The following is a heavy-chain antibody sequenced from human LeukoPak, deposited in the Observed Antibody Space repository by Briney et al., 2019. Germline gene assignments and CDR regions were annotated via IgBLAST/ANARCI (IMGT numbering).Heavy chain of an antibody. J-gene: IGHJ4*02. CDR3: ARDPPWYSSSWSSPDY. CDR1: GFTFSSYS. Sequence: GGSLRLSCVASGFTFSSYSMNWVRQAPGKGLEWVSCISSSSDYIYYADSVKGRFTISRDNAKNSLYLQMNSLRAEDTAVYYCARDPPWYSSSWSSPDYWGQGTLVTVSS. V-gene: IGHV3-21*01. CDR2: ISSSSDYI. D-gene: IGHD6-13*01.